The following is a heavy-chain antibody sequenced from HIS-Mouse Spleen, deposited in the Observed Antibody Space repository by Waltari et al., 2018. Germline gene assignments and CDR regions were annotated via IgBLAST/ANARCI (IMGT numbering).Heavy chain of an antibody. J-gene: IGHJ4*02. CDR3: ARGGIVVVVAAIKQVGATTEYFDY. D-gene: IGHD2-15*01. V-gene: IGHV4-38-2*02. Sequence: QVQLQESGPGLVKPSETLSLTCTVSGYSISSGYYWGWIRQPPGKGLEGIGSIYHSGSTYYNPSLKSRVTISVDTSKNQFSLKLSSVTAADTAVYYCARGGIVVVVAAIKQVGATTEYFDYWGQGTLVTVSS. CDR1: GYSISSGYY. CDR2: IYHSGST.